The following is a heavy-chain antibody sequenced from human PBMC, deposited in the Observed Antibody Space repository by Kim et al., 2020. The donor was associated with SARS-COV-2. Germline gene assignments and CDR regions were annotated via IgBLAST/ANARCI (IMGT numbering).Heavy chain of an antibody. V-gene: IGHV3-30*04. Sequence: GGSLRLSCAASGFTFSSYAMHWVRQAPGKGLEWVAVISYDGSNKYYADSVKGRFTISRDNSKNTLYLQMNSLRAEDTAVYYCARDWARSYYNELPDYWGQGTLVTVSS. D-gene: IGHD3-10*01. CDR3: ARDWARSYYNELPDY. J-gene: IGHJ4*02. CDR1: GFTFSSYA. CDR2: ISYDGSNK.